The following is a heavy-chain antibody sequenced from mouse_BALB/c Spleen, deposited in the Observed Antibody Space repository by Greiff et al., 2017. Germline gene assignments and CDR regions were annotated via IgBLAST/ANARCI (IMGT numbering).Heavy chain of an antibody. CDR2: ISSGSSTI. V-gene: IGHV5-17*02. D-gene: IGHD2-10*01. CDR3: ARSAYYGNFPYFDY. CDR1: GFTFSSFG. J-gene: IGHJ2*01. Sequence: EVMLVESGGGLVQPGGSRKLSCAASGFTFSSFGMHWVRQAPEKGLEWVAYISSGSSTIYYADTVKGRFTISRDNPKNTLFLQMTSLRSEDTAMYYCARSAYYGNFPYFDYWGQGTTLTVSS.